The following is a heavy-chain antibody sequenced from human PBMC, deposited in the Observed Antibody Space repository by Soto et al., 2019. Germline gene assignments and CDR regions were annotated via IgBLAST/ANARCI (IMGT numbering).Heavy chain of an antibody. Sequence: GGSLRLSCAASGFTFSSYWMGWVRQAPGKGLQWVANVNRDGNEKYYVDSLKGRFTISRDNAENSLYLEMNTLRAEDTAVYYCARRGRYCSSNSSCYYYFDSWVQGTLVTVSS. D-gene: IGHD2-15*01. V-gene: IGHV3-7*03. J-gene: IGHJ4*02. CDR3: ARRGRYCSSNSSCYYYFDS. CDR2: VNRDGNEK. CDR1: GFTFSSYW.